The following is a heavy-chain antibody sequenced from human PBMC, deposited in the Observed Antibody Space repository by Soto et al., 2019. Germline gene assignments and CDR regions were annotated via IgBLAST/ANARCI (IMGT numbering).Heavy chain of an antibody. V-gene: IGHV1-3*01. CDR1: GYTFTSYA. D-gene: IGHD2-15*01. CDR3: ARALYCSGGSCYFAFDI. Sequence: ASVKVSCKASGYTFTSYAMHWVRQAPGQRLEWMGWINAGNGNTKYSQKFQGRVTITRDTSASTAYMELSSLRSEDTAVYYCARALYCSGGSCYFAFDIWGQGIMVTVSS. J-gene: IGHJ3*02. CDR2: INAGNGNT.